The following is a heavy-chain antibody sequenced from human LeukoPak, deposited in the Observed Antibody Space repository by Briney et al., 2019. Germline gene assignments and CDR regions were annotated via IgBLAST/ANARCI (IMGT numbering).Heavy chain of an antibody. D-gene: IGHD6-13*01. CDR2: IIPIFGTA. J-gene: IGHJ4*02. Sequence: SVKVSCKASGGTFSSYAISWVRQAPGQGLEWMGGIIPIFGTANYAQKFQGRVTITADESTSTAYMELSSLRSEDTAVYYCASTLSIAAAGPFDYWGQGTLVTVSS. CDR1: GGTFSSYA. V-gene: IGHV1-69*13. CDR3: ASTLSIAAAGPFDY.